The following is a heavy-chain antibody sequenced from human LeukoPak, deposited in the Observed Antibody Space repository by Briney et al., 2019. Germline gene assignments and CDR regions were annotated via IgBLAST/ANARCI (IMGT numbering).Heavy chain of an antibody. CDR1: GGSISSYY. J-gene: IGHJ6*03. V-gene: IGHV4-4*07. CDR2: IYTSGST. D-gene: IGHD1-7*01. Sequence: SETLSLTCTVSGGSISSYYWSWIRQPAGKGLEWIGCIYTSGSTNYNPSLKSRVTMSVDTSKNQFSLKLSSVTAADTAVYYCARGKSNWNYVLNYYYYYMDVWGKGTTVTVSS. CDR3: ARGKSNWNYVLNYYYYYMDV.